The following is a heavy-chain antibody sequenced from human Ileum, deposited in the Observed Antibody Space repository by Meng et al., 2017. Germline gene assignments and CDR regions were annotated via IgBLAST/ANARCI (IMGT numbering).Heavy chain of an antibody. V-gene: IGHV3-30*03. D-gene: IGHD1-1*01. J-gene: IGHJ4*02. CDR1: GFTFNDRA. CDR3: AREYNLALDY. CDR2: ISKSGGQT. Sequence: GESLKISCGASGFTFNDRALHWVRLAPGKGLEWLAVISKSGGQTYYADSVKGRFTISRDNSRNIIFLDMKDLSAEDTAVYYCAREYNLALDYWGQGTLVTVSS.